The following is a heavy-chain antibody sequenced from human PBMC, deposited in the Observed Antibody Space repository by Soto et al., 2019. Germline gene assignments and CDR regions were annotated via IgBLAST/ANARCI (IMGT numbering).Heavy chain of an antibody. CDR2: ISGSGGST. D-gene: IGHD5-12*01. J-gene: IGHJ6*02. Sequence: EVQLLESGGGLVQPGGSLRLSCAASGFTFSSYAMSWVRQAPGKGLEWVSAISGSGGSTYYEDSVKGRFTISRDNSKNTLYMQMNRLRAEDTAVYYCAKGDPYSGYDPPSGYYYYDGMDVGGHGTTVTV. V-gene: IGHV3-23*01. CDR1: GFTFSSYA. CDR3: AKGDPYSGYDPPSGYYYYDGMDV.